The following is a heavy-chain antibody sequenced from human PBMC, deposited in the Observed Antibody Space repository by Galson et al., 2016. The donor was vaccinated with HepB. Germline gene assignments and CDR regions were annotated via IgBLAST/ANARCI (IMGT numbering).Heavy chain of an antibody. Sequence: SLRLSCAASGFTFSNYAMSWVRQAPGKGLEWVSTIGGSGGNVYIGDSVKGRFTISRDNSKNTLWLQMDSLRAEDTAVYFCAKLIRTGSSGSDSWGRGTTVTV. J-gene: IGHJ6*03. CDR1: GFTFSNYA. D-gene: IGHD5-12*01. CDR2: IGGSGGNV. V-gene: IGHV3-23*01. CDR3: AKLIRTGSSGSDS.